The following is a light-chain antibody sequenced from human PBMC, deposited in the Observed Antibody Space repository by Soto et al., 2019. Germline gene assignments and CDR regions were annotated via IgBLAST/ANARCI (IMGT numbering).Light chain of an antibody. CDR1: RSVSSY. CDR2: DAS. V-gene: IGKV3-11*01. CDR3: QQRSNWPPLT. Sequence: EIVLTQAPATLSLPPGERATLSCRASRSVSSYLARYQQKPGQAPRLLTYDASNRATGIPARFSGSGSGTDFTLTISSLEPEDLAVYYCQQRSNWPPLTFGGGTKVEIK. J-gene: IGKJ4*02.